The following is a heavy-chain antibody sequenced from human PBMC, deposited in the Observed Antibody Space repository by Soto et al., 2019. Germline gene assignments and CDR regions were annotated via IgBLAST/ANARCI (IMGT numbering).Heavy chain of an antibody. Sequence: QVQLVESGGGVVQPGRSLRLSCAASGFTFSSYAMHWVRQAPGKGLEWVAVISYDGSNKYYADSVKGRFTISRDNSKNTLYLQMNSLRAEDTAVYYCARGTVTTLWYYSMDVWGQGTTVTVSS. J-gene: IGHJ6*02. CDR1: GFTFSSYA. CDR3: ARGTVTTLWYYSMDV. D-gene: IGHD4-4*01. V-gene: IGHV3-30-3*01. CDR2: ISYDGSNK.